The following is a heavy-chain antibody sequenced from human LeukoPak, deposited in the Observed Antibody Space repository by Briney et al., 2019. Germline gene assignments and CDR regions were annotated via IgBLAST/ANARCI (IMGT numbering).Heavy chain of an antibody. CDR1: GFTFSDYY. D-gene: IGHD1-14*01. CDR3: VRDFPKTWTTEITPDI. J-gene: IGHJ3*02. Sequence: GGSLRLSCAASGFTFSDYYMSWIRQAPGKGLEWVSYISSSGSTIYYADSVKGRFTISRDNSKNTLYLQMNSLRAEDTAVYYCVRDFPKTWTTEITPDIWGQGTMVTVSS. V-gene: IGHV3-11*04. CDR2: ISSSGSTI.